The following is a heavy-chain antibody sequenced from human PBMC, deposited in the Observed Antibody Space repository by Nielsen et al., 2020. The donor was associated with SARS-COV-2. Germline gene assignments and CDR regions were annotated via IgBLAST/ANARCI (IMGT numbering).Heavy chain of an antibody. CDR2: ISYDGRHT. J-gene: IGHJ4*02. D-gene: IGHD7-27*01. V-gene: IGHV3-30*04. CDR1: GFIFSNYA. CDR3: ARGNGWGSYFDY. Sequence: GESLKISCAASGFIFSNYAVHWVRQSPGKGLEWVALISYDGRHTHYADSVKGRFTISRDNSKNTLYLQMNSLRAEDTAVYYCARGNGWGSYFDYWGQGTLVTVSS.